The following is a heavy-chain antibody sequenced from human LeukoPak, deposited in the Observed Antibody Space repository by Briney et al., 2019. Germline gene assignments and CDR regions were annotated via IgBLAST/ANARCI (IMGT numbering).Heavy chain of an antibody. Sequence: SETLSLTCTVSGGSISSYYWSWIRQPAGKGLEWIGRIKTSGSTNYNPSIKSRVTMSVDTSKNQFSLKLTSVTAADTAVYYCARDEGQLAGYYFDYWGQGTLVTVSS. CDR2: IKTSGST. CDR1: GGSISSYY. V-gene: IGHV4-4*07. D-gene: IGHD6-6*01. J-gene: IGHJ4*02. CDR3: ARDEGQLAGYYFDY.